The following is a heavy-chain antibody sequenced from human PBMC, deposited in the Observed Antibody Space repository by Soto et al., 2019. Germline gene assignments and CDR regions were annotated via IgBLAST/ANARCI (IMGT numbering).Heavy chain of an antibody. J-gene: IGHJ4*01. D-gene: IGHD6-19*01. Sequence: QVQLVESGGGVVQPGRSLRLSCAASGFMFSAYAMLWVRQAPGKGLEWVADISYDGTKNYYADSIKGRFTMSRDNSQNTLFLQVNNLRREDTAMYYCARDPSPYTSGWYGIDFWRHGTLVPVSS. CDR1: GFMFSAYA. CDR3: ARDPSPYTSGWYGIDF. CDR2: ISYDGTKN. V-gene: IGHV3-30*04.